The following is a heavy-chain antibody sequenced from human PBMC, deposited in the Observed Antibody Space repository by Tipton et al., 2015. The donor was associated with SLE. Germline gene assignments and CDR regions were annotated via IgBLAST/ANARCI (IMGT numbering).Heavy chain of an antibody. J-gene: IGHJ4*02. CDR3: ARGRYCSSTSCSYYFDY. V-gene: IGHV4-34*01. Sequence: TLSLTCAVYGGSFSGYYWSWIRQPPGKGLEWIGEINHSGSINYNLSLKSRVTISIDTSKNQSSLKVSSVTAADTAVYYCARGRYCSSTSCSYYFDYWGQGTLVTVSS. CDR1: GGSFSGYY. CDR2: INHSGSI. D-gene: IGHD2-2*01.